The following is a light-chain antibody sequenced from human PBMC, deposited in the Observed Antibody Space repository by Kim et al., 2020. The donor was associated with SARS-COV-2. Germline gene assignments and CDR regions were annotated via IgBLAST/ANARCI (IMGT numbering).Light chain of an antibody. J-gene: IGKJ2*01. CDR1: QSISSW. CDR3: QQYNSYLYT. CDR2: DAS. Sequence: SVAVGDRVTITCRASQSISSWLAWYQQKPGKAPKLLIYDASSLESGVPSRFSGSGSGTEFTLTISSLQPDDFATYYCQQYNSYLYTFGQGTKLEI. V-gene: IGKV1-5*01.